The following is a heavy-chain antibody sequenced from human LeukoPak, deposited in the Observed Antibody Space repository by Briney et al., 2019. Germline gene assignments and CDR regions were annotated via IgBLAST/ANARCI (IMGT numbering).Heavy chain of an antibody. CDR3: VSSGRGDFDY. CDR2: IYYSGST. V-gene: IGHV4-59*08. D-gene: IGHD6-19*01. Sequence: PSETLSLTCTVSGGSISNYYWSWIRQPPGKGLEWIGYIYYSGSTNYNPSLKSRVTISVDTSKNQFSPKLSSVTAADTAVYYCVSSGRGDFDYWGQGTLVTVSS. CDR1: GGSISNYY. J-gene: IGHJ4*02.